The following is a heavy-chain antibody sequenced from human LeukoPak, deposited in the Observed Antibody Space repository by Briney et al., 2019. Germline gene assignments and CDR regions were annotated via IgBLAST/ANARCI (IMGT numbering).Heavy chain of an antibody. J-gene: IGHJ6*02. CDR1: GFTFSSYA. D-gene: IGHD2-2*01. CDR3: AKDHDPYCSSTSCYVADYYYYGMDV. Sequence: GGSLRLSCAASGFTFSSYAMSWVRQAPGKGLEWVSAISGSGGSTYYADSVKGRFTISRDNSKNTLYLQMNSLRAEDTAVYYCAKDHDPYCSSTSCYVADYYYYGMDVRGQGTTVTVSS. CDR2: ISGSGGST. V-gene: IGHV3-23*01.